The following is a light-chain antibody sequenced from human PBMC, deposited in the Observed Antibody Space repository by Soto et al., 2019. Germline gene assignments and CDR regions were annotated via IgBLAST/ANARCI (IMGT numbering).Light chain of an antibody. CDR1: RSVSSY. V-gene: IGKV3-11*01. CDR2: DAS. Sequence: EIVLTQSPATLSLSPGERATLSCGASRSVSSYLAWYQQKPGQAPRLLLYDASYRATGIPARFSGSGSGPDFPLTIGSPEPEDFAVYYCQHRSDWPPRLTFGGGTKVEIK. CDR3: QHRSDWPPRLT. J-gene: IGKJ4*01.